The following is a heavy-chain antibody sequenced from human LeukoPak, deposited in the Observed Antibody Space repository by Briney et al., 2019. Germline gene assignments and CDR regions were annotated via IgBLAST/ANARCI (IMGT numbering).Heavy chain of an antibody. V-gene: IGHV4-61*02. J-gene: IGHJ4*02. CDR1: GGSISSGSYY. D-gene: IGHD1-26*01. CDR2: IYTSGST. CDR3: ARDRYKWELSD. Sequence: SETLSLTCAVSGGSISSGSYYWSWIRQPAGKGLEWIGRIYTSGSTNYNPSLKSRVTISVDTSKNQFSLKLSSVTAADTAVYYCARDRYKWELSDWGQGTLVTVSS.